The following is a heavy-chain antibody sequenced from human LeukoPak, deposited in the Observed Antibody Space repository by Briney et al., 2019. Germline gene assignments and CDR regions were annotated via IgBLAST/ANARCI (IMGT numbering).Heavy chain of an antibody. V-gene: IGHV3-48*03. CDR2: ISSSGSTI. Sequence: GGSLRLSCAASRFTFKDYDMYWVRQAPGKGLEWVSYISSSGSTIYYADSVKGRFTISRDNAKNSLYLQMNSLRAEDTAVYYCAELGITMIGGVWGKGTTVTISS. D-gene: IGHD3-10*02. CDR1: RFTFKDYD. CDR3: AELGITMIGGV. J-gene: IGHJ6*04.